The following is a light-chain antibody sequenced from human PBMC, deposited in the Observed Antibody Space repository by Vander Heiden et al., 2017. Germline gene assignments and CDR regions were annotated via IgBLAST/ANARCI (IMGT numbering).Light chain of an antibody. CDR1: QSVSSY. V-gene: IGKV3-11*01. CDR3: QQRSNWPLT. CDR2: DAS. Sequence: IVLTQYSATLSLSPGERATLFCRASQSVSSYLAWYQQKPGQAPRLLIYDASNRATGIPARFSGSGSGTDFTLTISSLEPEDFAVYYCQQRSNWPLTFGGGTKVEIK. J-gene: IGKJ4*01.